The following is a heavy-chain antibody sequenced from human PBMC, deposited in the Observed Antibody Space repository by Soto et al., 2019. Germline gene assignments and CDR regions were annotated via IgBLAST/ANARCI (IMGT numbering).Heavy chain of an antibody. CDR3: ARSLFDILTGSVYNWFDP. J-gene: IGHJ5*02. D-gene: IGHD3-9*01. CDR2: IIPRSATS. Sequence: SVKVSCKASGYTFNTFGITWVRQAPGQGLEWMGGIIPRSATSKYAQKFQGRVTITADESTSTVYMELRTLRPEDTAVYYCARSLFDILTGSVYNWFDPWGQG. V-gene: IGHV1-69*13. CDR1: GYTFNTFG.